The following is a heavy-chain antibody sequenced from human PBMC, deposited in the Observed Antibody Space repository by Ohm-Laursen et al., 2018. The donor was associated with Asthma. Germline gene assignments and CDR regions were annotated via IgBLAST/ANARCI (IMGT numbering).Heavy chain of an antibody. J-gene: IGHJ4*02. V-gene: IGHV3-30-3*01. CDR3: ARDVMEWYLPAFDF. D-gene: IGHD3-3*01. CDR2: MSYDGSLK. CDR1: GFTFSSYA. Sequence: SLRLSCSASGFTFSSYAMSWVRQAPGKGLEWVAVMSYDGSLKYYADSVNGRFTISKDDSRDTLYLQMNSLRPDDTAVYYCARDVMEWYLPAFDFWGQGTLVTVSS.